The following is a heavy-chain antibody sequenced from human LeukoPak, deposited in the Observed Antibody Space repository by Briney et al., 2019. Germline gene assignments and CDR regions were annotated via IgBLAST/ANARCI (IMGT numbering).Heavy chain of an antibody. Sequence: GGSLRLSCAASGFTFSGSAMHWVRQASGKGLEWVGRIRSKANSYATAYAASVKGRFTISRDDSKNTAYLHMNSLKPEDTAVYYCTRHSTTGYWGQGTLVSVSS. D-gene: IGHD1-26*01. J-gene: IGHJ4*02. CDR1: GFTFSGSA. V-gene: IGHV3-73*01. CDR2: IRSKANSYAT. CDR3: TRHSTTGY.